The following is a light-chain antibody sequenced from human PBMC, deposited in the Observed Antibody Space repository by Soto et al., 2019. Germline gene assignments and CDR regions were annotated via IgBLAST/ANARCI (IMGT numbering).Light chain of an antibody. CDR3: LQYHNLWA. Sequence: ILTTHAPATLSESPVGRDTLSCRASQNIYSNVAWYQQRPGQAPRILIYRASTRATGTPARFSGSGSGTEFTLTISRLQSEDFKVYSCLQYHNLWAFGQGTKVDIK. J-gene: IGKJ1*01. CDR1: QNIYSN. V-gene: IGKV3D-15*01. CDR2: RAS.